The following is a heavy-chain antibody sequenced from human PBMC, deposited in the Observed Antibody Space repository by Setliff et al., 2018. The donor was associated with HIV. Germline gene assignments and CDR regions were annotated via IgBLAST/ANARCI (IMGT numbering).Heavy chain of an antibody. CDR2: IYTSGNT. V-gene: IGHV4-61*09. CDR1: GGSISSGSYY. Sequence: LSLTCTVSGGSISSGSYYWSWIRQPAGKGLEWIGHIYTSGNTNHNPSLKSRVTISVDTSKNLFSLKLSSVTAADTAVYYCARSQHSSSLRYFDYWGQGTLVTV. D-gene: IGHD6-13*01. J-gene: IGHJ4*02. CDR3: ARSQHSSSLRYFDY.